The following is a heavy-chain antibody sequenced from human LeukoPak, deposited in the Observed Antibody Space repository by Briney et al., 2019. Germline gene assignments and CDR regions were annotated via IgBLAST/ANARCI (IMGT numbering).Heavy chain of an antibody. CDR1: GGTFSSYA. D-gene: IGHD6-6*01. CDR2: IIPIFGTA. Sequence: ASVKVSCKASGGTFSSYAISWVRQSPGQGLEWMGGIIPIFGTANYAQKFQGRVTITADESTSTAYMELSSLRSEDTAVYYCARKGYSSSSADYYYYYMDVWGKGTTVTVSS. J-gene: IGHJ6*03. V-gene: IGHV1-69*01. CDR3: ARKGYSSSSADYYYYYMDV.